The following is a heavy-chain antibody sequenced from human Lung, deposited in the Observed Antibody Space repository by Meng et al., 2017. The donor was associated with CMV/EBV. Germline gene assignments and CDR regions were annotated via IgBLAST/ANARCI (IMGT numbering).Heavy chain of an antibody. Sequence: SAXLFXXASAGTFSSYTITWVLQAPGQGLEWMGWIVHINAITSYAQKFQGRVTITADTSTSTAYMKLTSLRSEDTAVYYCARYSIAEYYYRGGMDFWGQGTXVTVAS. J-gene: IGHJ6*02. D-gene: IGHD6-6*01. CDR3: ARYSIAEYYYRGGMDF. CDR1: AGTFSSYT. V-gene: IGHV1-69*02. CDR2: IVHINAIT.